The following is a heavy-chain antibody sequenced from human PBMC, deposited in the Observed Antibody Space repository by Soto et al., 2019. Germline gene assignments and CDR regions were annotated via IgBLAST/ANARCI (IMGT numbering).Heavy chain of an antibody. J-gene: IGHJ4*02. CDR1: GYAFTTYG. Sequence: QVHLVQSGAEVKKPGASVKVSCKGSGYAFTTYGITWVRQAPGQGLEWMGWISAHNGNTNYAQKLQGSVTVTRDTSTSTAYMELRSMRSDDTAVYYCARGRYGDYWGQGARVTGSS. V-gene: IGHV1-18*01. CDR2: ISAHNGNT. CDR3: ARGRYGDY. D-gene: IGHD1-1*01.